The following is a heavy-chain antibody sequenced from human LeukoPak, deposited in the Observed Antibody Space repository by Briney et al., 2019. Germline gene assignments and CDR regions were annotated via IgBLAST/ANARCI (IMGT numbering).Heavy chain of an antibody. J-gene: IGHJ3*02. Sequence: PGGSLRLSCAASGFTFDDYAMHWVRQAPGKGLEWVSGISWNSGSIGYADSVKGRFTISRDNAKNSLYLQMNSLRAEDTALYYCAKARRQWLAPDAFDIWGQGTMVTVSS. V-gene: IGHV3-9*01. CDR1: GFTFDDYA. CDR2: ISWNSGSI. D-gene: IGHD6-19*01. CDR3: AKARRQWLAPDAFDI.